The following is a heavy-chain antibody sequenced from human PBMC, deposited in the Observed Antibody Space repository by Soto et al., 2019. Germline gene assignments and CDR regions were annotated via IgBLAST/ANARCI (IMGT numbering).Heavy chain of an antibody. CDR2: SWYDGNNK. J-gene: IGHJ4*02. CDR1: GFTFSTYV. V-gene: IGHV3-33*01. CDR3: ARVSGLQSLDA. D-gene: IGHD2-8*01. Sequence: QVHLVESGGGVVQPGRSLRLSCAASGFTFSTYVMHWVRQAPGKGLEWLAVSWYDGNNKDYVDSVKGRFTISRDNSKHTPYLQTNSLGAVDTAVYYCARVSGLQSLDAGGQGTLVTVSS.